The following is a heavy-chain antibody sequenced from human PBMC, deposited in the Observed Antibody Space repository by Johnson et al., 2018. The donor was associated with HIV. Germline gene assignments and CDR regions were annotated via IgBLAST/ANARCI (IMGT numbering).Heavy chain of an antibody. CDR3: ARGLGWDTNLAFDI. D-gene: IGHD4-11*01. CDR2: IGTIFDT. CDR1: GFTFSSYA. J-gene: IGHJ3*02. V-gene: IGHV3-13*01. Sequence: VQLVESGGGVVQPGGSLRLSCAASGFTFSSYAMHWVRQAPGKGLEWVAFIGTIFDTQYAGSVKGRFTTSRDNDKNSFFLQMNSLRDADTAVYYCARGLGWDTNLAFDIWGQGTMVTGSS.